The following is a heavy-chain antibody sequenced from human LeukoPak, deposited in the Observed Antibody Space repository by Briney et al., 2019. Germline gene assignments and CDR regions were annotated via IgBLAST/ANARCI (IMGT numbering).Heavy chain of an antibody. CDR2: ISAYNGNT. Sequence: LRASVKVSCKASGYTFTSYGISWVRQAPGQGLEWMGWISAYNGNTNYAQRLQGRVTMTTDTSTSTAYMELRSLRSDDTAVYYCAKDDYYDTSGYRDWGQGTLVTVSS. V-gene: IGHV1-18*01. CDR1: GYTFTSYG. CDR3: AKDDYYDTSGYRD. D-gene: IGHD3-22*01. J-gene: IGHJ4*02.